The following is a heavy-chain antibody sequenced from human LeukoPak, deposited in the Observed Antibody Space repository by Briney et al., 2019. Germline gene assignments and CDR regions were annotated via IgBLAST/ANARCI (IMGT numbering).Heavy chain of an antibody. CDR1: GFTFSSYA. CDR2: ISGSGGST. J-gene: IGHJ5*02. CDR3: ASVVTASWFDP. V-gene: IGHV3-23*01. Sequence: GGSLRLSCAVSGFTFSSYAMNWVRQAPGKGLEWVSTISGSGGSTYYADSMQGRFTISRDNSKNTVYLQMNSLGAEDTAVYYCASVVTASWFDPWGQGTLVTVSS. D-gene: IGHD2-21*02.